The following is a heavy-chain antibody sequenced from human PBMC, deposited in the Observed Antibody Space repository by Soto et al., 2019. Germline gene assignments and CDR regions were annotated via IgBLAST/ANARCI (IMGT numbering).Heavy chain of an antibody. CDR2: IGAGDGKT. CDR1: GYRFTHYV. J-gene: IGHJ4*02. Sequence: QVQLVQSGTEVKKPGASVKVCCKASGYRFTHYVIHWVRQAPGQRLEWMGWIGAGDGKTYYSQNFQGRVTITKDTSASTAYMELSSLISEDTAVYYCVRDYASDSGVHLDFWGQGTLVTVSS. CDR3: VRDYASDSGVHLDF. D-gene: IGHD3-22*01. V-gene: IGHV1-3*01.